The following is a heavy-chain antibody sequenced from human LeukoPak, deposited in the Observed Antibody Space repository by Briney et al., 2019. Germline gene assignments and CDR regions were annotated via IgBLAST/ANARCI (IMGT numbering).Heavy chain of an antibody. D-gene: IGHD3-16*01. CDR2: ISGSGGST. V-gene: IGHV3-23*01. J-gene: IGHJ4*02. CDR3: ARARGPLGY. CDR1: GFTFSSYA. Sequence: PGGSLRLSCAASGFTFSSYAMSWVRQAPGKGLEWVSAISGSGGSTYYADSVKGRFTISRDNAKNSLYLQMSSLRAEDTAVYYCARARGPLGYWGQGTLVTVSS.